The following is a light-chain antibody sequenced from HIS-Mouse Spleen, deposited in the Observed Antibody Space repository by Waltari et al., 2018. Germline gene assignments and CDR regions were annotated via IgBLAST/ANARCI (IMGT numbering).Light chain of an antibody. Sequence: AIQLTQPPSSLSASVRDRVTITCRASQGISSALDWYQQKPGKAPKLLIYDASSLESGVPSRFSGSGSGTDFTLTISSLQPEDFATYYCQQFNSYPLTFGGGTKVEIK. V-gene: IGKV1-13*02. J-gene: IGKJ4*01. CDR1: QGISSA. CDR3: QQFNSYPLT. CDR2: DAS.